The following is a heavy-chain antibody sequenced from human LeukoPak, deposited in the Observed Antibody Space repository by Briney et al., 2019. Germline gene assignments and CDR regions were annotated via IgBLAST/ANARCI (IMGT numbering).Heavy chain of an antibody. J-gene: IGHJ6*03. CDR2: IYHSGST. V-gene: IGHV4-38-2*02. Sequence: SETLSLTCTVSGYSISSGYYWGWIRQPPGKGLEWIGSIYHSGSTYYNPSLKSRVTISVDTSKNQFSLKLSSVTAADTAVYYCARSFRRYYYYMDVWSKGTTVTVSS. CDR3: ARSFRRYYYYMDV. CDR1: GYSISSGYY. D-gene: IGHD2/OR15-2a*01.